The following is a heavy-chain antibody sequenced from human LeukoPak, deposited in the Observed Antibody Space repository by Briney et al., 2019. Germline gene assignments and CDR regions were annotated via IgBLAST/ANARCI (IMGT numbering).Heavy chain of an antibody. Sequence: GGSLRLSCAASGFTFSSYGMSWVRQAPGKGLEWVSAISGSGGSTYYADSVKGRFTISRDNSKNTLYLQMNSLRAEDTAVYYCVKDPHGGVSQWLVHWFDPWGQGTLVTVSS. J-gene: IGHJ5*02. V-gene: IGHV3-23*01. CDR2: ISGSGGST. CDR3: VKDPHGGVSQWLVHWFDP. CDR1: GFTFSSYG. D-gene: IGHD6-19*01.